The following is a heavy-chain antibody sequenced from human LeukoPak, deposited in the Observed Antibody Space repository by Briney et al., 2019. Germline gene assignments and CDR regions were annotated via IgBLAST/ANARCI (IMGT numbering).Heavy chain of an antibody. CDR2: IFSSGST. CDR1: GGSISTYY. CDR3: AREGHSGDYHPETFAS. Sequence: PSETLSLTCTVSGGSISTYYWSWIRQPAGKGLEWIGRIFSSGSTNYNPSLKSRVAMSVDTSKNQFSLKLTSVAAAATAVYYWAREGHSGDYHPETFASWGQGALVTVSS. J-gene: IGHJ4*02. D-gene: IGHD3-22*01. V-gene: IGHV4-4*07.